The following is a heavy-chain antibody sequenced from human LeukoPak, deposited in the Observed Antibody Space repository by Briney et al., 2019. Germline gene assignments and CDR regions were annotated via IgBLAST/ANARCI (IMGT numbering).Heavy chain of an antibody. J-gene: IGHJ4*02. CDR2: IGAYNGNT. Sequence: ASVKVSCKASGYTFTSYGISWVRQAPGQGLEWMGWIGAYNGNTNYAQKLQGRVTMTTDTSTSTAYMELRSLRSDDTAVYYCARGIVQWLVRGVLEYWGQGTLVTVSS. CDR1: GYTFTSYG. V-gene: IGHV1-18*01. CDR3: ARGIVQWLVRGVLEY. D-gene: IGHD6-19*01.